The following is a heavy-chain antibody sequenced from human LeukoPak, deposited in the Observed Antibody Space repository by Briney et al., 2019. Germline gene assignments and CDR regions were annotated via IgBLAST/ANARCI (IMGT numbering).Heavy chain of an antibody. CDR2: INHSGST. CDR1: GGSFSGYY. J-gene: IGHJ4*02. D-gene: IGHD3-22*01. Sequence: SETLSLTCAVYGGSFSGYYWSWIRQPPGKGLEWIGEINHSGSTNYNPSLKSRVTISVDTSKNQISLKLSSVTAADTAVYYCAGNYYDSRGDYWGQGTLVTVSS. V-gene: IGHV4-34*01. CDR3: AGNYYDSRGDY.